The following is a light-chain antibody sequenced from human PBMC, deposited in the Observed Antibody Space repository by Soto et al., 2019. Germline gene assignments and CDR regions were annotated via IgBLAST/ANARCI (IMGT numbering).Light chain of an antibody. J-gene: IGLJ2*01. CDR3: SSYTSAGTQV. CDR1: RSDAGGYDY. Sequence: QSALTQPASVSGYPGQTITSSRTGRRSDAGGYDYVSWSQQYPGKVPKLMIYEVNNRPSGVSNRFSGSKSGNTASLTISGLQPEDEAEYYCSSYTSAGTQVLGGGTKLTVL. V-gene: IGLV2-14*01. CDR2: EVN.